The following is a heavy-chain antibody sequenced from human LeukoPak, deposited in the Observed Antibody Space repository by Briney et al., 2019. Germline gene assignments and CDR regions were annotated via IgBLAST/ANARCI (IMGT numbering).Heavy chain of an antibody. CDR1: GGSISSGDYY. CDR2: IYYSGST. J-gene: IGHJ4*02. V-gene: IGHV4-30-4*08. D-gene: IGHD5-12*01. CDR3: ARVAYSGYDRNYFDY. Sequence: SQTLSLTCTVSGGSISSGDYYWSWIRQPPGKGLEWIGYIYYSGSTYYNPSLKSRVTISVDTSKNQFSLKLSSVTAADTAVYYCARVAYSGYDRNYFDYWAQGTLVTVS.